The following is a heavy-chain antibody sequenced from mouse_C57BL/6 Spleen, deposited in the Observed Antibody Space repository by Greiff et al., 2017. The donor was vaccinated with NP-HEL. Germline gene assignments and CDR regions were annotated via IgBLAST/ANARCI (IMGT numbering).Heavy chain of an antibody. CDR2: IYPSDSET. Sequence: QVQLQQPGAELVRPGSSVKLSCKASGYTFTSYWMDWVKQRPGQGLEWIGNIYPSDSETHYNQKFKDKATLTVDKSSSTAYMQLSSLTSEDSAVYYCARGIYYGYDGGAYWGQGTLVTVSA. D-gene: IGHD2-2*01. V-gene: IGHV1-61*01. CDR1: GYTFTSYW. CDR3: ARGIYYGYDGGAY. J-gene: IGHJ3*01.